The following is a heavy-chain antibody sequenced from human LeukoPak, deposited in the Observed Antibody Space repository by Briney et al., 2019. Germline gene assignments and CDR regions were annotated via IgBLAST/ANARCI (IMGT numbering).Heavy chain of an antibody. CDR2: IYFSGST. V-gene: IGHV4-59*08. Sequence: PSETLSLTCTVSGGSISSYHWSWIRQPPGKGLEWIGYIYFSGSTNYDPSLKSRVTISVDTPKNQFSLKLTSVTAADTAVYYCARLKAVAGSCDYFDYWGQGTPVTVSS. D-gene: IGHD6-19*01. CDR3: ARLKAVAGSCDYFDY. CDR1: GGSISSYH. J-gene: IGHJ4*02.